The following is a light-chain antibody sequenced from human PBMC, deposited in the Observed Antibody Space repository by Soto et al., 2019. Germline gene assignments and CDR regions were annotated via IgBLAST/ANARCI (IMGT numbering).Light chain of an antibody. V-gene: IGKV3-20*01. Sequence: EIGLTQSPGTLSLSPGERATLSCRASQSVSSSYLAWYQQKPGQAPRLLIYGASSRATSIPDRFSGSGSGTDFTLTISRLEPEDFAVYYCQHYGSSPLTCGGGTKVEIK. CDR3: QHYGSSPLT. CDR1: QSVSSSY. J-gene: IGKJ4*01. CDR2: GAS.